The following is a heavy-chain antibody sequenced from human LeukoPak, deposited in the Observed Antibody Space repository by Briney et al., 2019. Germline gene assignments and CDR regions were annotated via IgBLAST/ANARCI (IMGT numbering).Heavy chain of an antibody. CDR1: GFTFDDYA. CDR3: AKERSTSCLRLDP. Sequence: GGSLRLSCAASGFTFDDYAMHWVRQAPGKGLEWVSGISWNSGSIGYADSVKGRFTISRDNAKNSLYLQMNSLRAEDTALYYCAKERSTSCLRLDPWGQGTLVTASS. D-gene: IGHD2-2*01. V-gene: IGHV3-9*01. CDR2: ISWNSGSI. J-gene: IGHJ5*02.